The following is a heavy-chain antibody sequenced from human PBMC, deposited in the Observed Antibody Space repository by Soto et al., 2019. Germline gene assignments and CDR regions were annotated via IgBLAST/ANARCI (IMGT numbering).Heavy chain of an antibody. Sequence: EVQLLESGGGSVQPGGSLRLSCAASGFPFTTYDMNWVRQAPGEGLEWVSGISGGGVATHYADSVKGRFTISRDISKSTLYLQMNSLRVEDTALYYCARVRGQSNLACDFWGQGTLVTVSS. CDR1: GFPFTTYD. CDR3: ARVRGQSNLACDF. J-gene: IGHJ4*02. D-gene: IGHD3-3*02. CDR2: ISGGGVAT. V-gene: IGHV3-23*01.